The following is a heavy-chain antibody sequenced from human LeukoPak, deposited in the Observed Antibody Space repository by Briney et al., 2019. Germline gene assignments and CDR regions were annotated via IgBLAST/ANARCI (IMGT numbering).Heavy chain of an antibody. CDR1: GYSFTSYW. J-gene: IGHJ6*03. CDR2: IYPGDSDT. Sequence: GESLKISCKGSGYSFTSYWIGWVRQMPGKGLEWMGIIYPGDSDTGYSPSFQGQVTISADKSISTAYQQWSSLKASDTAMYYCARAGDSSGYYPYYYYYYMDVWGKGTTVTVSS. V-gene: IGHV5-51*01. D-gene: IGHD3-22*01. CDR3: ARAGDSSGYYPYYYYYYMDV.